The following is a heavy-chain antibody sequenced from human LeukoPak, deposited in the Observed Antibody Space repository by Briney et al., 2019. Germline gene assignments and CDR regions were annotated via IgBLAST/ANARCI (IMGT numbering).Heavy chain of an antibody. D-gene: IGHD6-19*01. V-gene: IGHV1-18*01. CDR2: ISAYNGNT. Sequence: ASVKVSCKASGYTFTSYGISWVRQAPGQGLEWMGWISAYNGNTNYAQKLQGRVTMTTDTSTSTAYMELRSLRSDDTAVYYCARKSLVAGPRHYYGMDVWGQGTTVTVSS. CDR3: ARKSLVAGPRHYYGMDV. J-gene: IGHJ6*02. CDR1: GYTFTSYG.